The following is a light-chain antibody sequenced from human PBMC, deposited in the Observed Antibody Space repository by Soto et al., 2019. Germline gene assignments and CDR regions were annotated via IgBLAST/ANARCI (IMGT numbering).Light chain of an antibody. CDR1: SSNIGAGYD. Sequence: QSALTQPPSVSGAPGQRVTISCTGSSSNIGAGYDVHWYQQRPGTAPKLLIFGNINRPSGVPDRFSGSKSGTSASLAITGLQAEDEGDYYCQSYHSTLSARYVFGTGTKVTVL. V-gene: IGLV1-40*01. J-gene: IGLJ1*01. CDR3: QSYHSTLSARYV. CDR2: GNI.